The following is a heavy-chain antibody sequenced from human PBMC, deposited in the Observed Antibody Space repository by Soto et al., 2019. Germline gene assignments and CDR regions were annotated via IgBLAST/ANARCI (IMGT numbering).Heavy chain of an antibody. CDR1: GGSISSYY. CDR3: ASVNYGDYVGLDY. CDR2: IYYSGST. V-gene: IGHV4-59*01. D-gene: IGHD4-17*01. Sequence: QVQLQESGPGLVKPSETLSLTCTVSGGSISSYYWSWIRQPPGKGLEWIGYIYYSGSTNYNPSLKSRVTISVDTSKNQFSLKRSSVTAADTAVYYCASVNYGDYVGLDYWGQGTLVTVSS. J-gene: IGHJ4*02.